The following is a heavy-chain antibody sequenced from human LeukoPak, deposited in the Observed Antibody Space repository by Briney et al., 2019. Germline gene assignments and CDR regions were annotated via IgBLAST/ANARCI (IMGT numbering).Heavy chain of an antibody. CDR1: GFTFSSYW. CDR2: IKQDVSEK. D-gene: IGHD6-19*01. V-gene: IGHV3-7*01. J-gene: IGHJ4*02. Sequence: GGSLRLSCAASGFTFSSYWMSWVRQAPGKGREWVANIKQDVSEKYYVDSVKGRFTISRDNAKNSLYLQMNSLRAEDTAVYYCARDTRYSSGWYNYWGQGTLVTVSS. CDR3: ARDTRYSSGWYNY.